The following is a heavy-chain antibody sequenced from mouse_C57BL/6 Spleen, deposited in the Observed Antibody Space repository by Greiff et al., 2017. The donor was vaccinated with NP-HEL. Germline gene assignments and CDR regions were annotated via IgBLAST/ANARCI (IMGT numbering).Heavy chain of an antibody. CDR1: GYAFSSSW. CDR2: IYPGDGDT. Sequence: VHLVESGPELVKPGASVKISCKASGYAFSSSWMNWVKQRPGKGLEWIGRIYPGDGDTNYNGKFKGKATLTADKSSSTAYMQLSSLTSEDSAVYFCARYYYGSSYAMDYWGQGTSVTVSS. J-gene: IGHJ4*01. V-gene: IGHV1-82*01. D-gene: IGHD1-1*01. CDR3: ARYYYGSSYAMDY.